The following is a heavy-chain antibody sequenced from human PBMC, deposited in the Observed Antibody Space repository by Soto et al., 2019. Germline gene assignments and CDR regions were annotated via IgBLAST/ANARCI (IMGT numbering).Heavy chain of an antibody. CDR3: AHEAAAGPRRNYGMDV. D-gene: IGHD6-13*01. V-gene: IGHV2-5*01. J-gene: IGHJ6*02. CDR2: IYWNDDK. Sequence: GSGPTLVNPTQTLTLTCTFSGFSLSTSGVGVGWIRQPPGKALEWLALIYWNDDKRYSPSLKSRLTITKDTSKNQVVLTMTNMDPVDTATYYCAHEAAAGPRRNYGMDVWGQGTTVTVSS. CDR1: GFSLSTSGVG.